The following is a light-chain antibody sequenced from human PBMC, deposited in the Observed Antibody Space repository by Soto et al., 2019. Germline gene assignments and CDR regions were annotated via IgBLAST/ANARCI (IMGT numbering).Light chain of an antibody. Sequence: EIVLTQSPGTLSLSPGERATLSCRASQSVSGSSLAWYQHTPGQGPRLLIYAASSRAAGVPDRFSGSGSGTDFTLTISRLEPEDFAVYYCQQYGSSPLTFGQGSKVDI. CDR3: QQYGSSPLT. CDR2: AAS. V-gene: IGKV3-20*01. CDR1: QSVSGSS. J-gene: IGKJ1*01.